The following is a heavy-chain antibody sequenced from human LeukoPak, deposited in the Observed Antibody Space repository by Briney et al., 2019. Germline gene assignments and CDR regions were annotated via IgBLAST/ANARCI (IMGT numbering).Heavy chain of an antibody. CDR2: ISSNGGST. D-gene: IGHD6-19*01. CDR3: ARDKGEGVAVAGRIGIFDY. Sequence: GGSLRLSCAASGFTFSSYAMHWVRQAPGKGLEYVSAISSNGGSTYYANSVKGRFTISRDNSKNTLYLQMGSLRAEDTAVYYCARDKGEGVAVAGRIGIFDYWGQGTLVTVSS. V-gene: IGHV3-64*01. J-gene: IGHJ4*02. CDR1: GFTFSSYA.